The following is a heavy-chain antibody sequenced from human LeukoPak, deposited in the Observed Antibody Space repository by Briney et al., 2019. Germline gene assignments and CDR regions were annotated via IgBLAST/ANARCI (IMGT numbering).Heavy chain of an antibody. J-gene: IGHJ6*03. Sequence: GASVKVSCKASGYTFTSYGISWVRQAPGQGLEWMGWISAYNGNTNYAQKLQGRVTMTTDTSTSTAYMELRSLRSDDTAVYYCARVKPQWEPLLYYYMDVWGEGTTVTVSS. V-gene: IGHV1-18*01. D-gene: IGHD1-26*01. CDR2: ISAYNGNT. CDR3: ARVKPQWEPLLYYYMDV. CDR1: GYTFTSYG.